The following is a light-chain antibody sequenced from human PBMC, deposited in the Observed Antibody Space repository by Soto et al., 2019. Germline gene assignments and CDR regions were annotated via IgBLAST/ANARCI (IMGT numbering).Light chain of an antibody. J-gene: IGKJ1*01. CDR3: QQYNSYWT. CDR2: DAS. CDR1: QSISSW. Sequence: QMTQSPSTLSAALGDIGTVTCRASQSISSWLAWYQQKPGKAPKLLIYDASSLESGVPSRFSGSGSGTEFTLTISSLQPDDFATYYCQQYNSYWTFGQGTKVDIK. V-gene: IGKV1-5*01.